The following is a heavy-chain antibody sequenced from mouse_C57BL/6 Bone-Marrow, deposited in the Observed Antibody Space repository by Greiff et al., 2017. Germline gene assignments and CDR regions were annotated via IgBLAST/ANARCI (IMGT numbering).Heavy chain of an antibody. CDR2: ISSGSSTI. J-gene: IGHJ2*01. Sequence: EVKLMESGGGLVKPGGSLKLSCAASGFTFSDYGMHWVRQAPEKGLEWVAYISSGSSTIYYADTVKGRFTISRDNAKNTLFLQMTSLRSEDTAMYYCARQRELRLFDYWGQGTTLTVSS. CDR3: ARQRELRLFDY. V-gene: IGHV5-17*01. D-gene: IGHD4-1*01. CDR1: GFTFSDYG.